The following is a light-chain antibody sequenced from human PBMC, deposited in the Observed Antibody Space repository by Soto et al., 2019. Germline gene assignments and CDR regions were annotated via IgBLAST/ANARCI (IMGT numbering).Light chain of an antibody. CDR3: VSHAGSSVI. V-gene: IGLV2-14*01. Sequence: QSAPTQPASVSGSPGQSITISCTATSSDIGAYKYVSWCQQYPGKAPKLIIYEVSNRPSGVSNRFSGSKSGNTASLTISGLQAEDEADYYCVSHAGSSVIFGGGTKLTVL. CDR1: SSDIGAYKY. CDR2: EVS. J-gene: IGLJ2*01.